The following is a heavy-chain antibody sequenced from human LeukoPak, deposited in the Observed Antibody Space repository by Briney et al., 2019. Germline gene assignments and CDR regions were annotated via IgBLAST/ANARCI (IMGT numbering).Heavy chain of an antibody. D-gene: IGHD2-2*01. CDR3: ARGQEYCSSSSCSLNYMDV. J-gene: IGHJ6*03. CDR1: GFTFSSYS. V-gene: IGHV3-21*01. Sequence: SGGSLRLSCAASGFTFSSYSMNWVRQAPGKGLEWVSSINSDSSHIYYTDSMKGRFTISRDNAKNSLYLEMNSLRAEDTAVYYCARGQEYCSSSSCSLNYMDVWGTGTTVTVSS. CDR2: INSDSSHI.